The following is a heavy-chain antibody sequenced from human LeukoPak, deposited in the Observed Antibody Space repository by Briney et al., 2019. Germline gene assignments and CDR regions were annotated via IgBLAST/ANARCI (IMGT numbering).Heavy chain of an antibody. Sequence: PSETLSLTCTVSGGSISSYYWSWIRQPPGKVLEWIGYIYYSGSTNYNPSLKSRVTISVDTSKNQFSLKLSSVTAADTAVYYCAREARNPRAKHLFDYWGQGTLVTVSS. CDR2: IYYSGST. CDR3: AREARNPRAKHLFDY. V-gene: IGHV4-59*01. J-gene: IGHJ4*02. D-gene: IGHD1-14*01. CDR1: GGSISSYY.